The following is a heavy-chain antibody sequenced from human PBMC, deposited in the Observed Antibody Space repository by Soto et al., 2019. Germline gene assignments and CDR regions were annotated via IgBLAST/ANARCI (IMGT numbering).Heavy chain of an antibody. J-gene: IGHJ6*02. CDR2: IIPISDTT. CDR3: ARSQGSSTSLEIYYYYYYGMDV. CDR1: GGTFSSYA. D-gene: IGHD2-2*01. Sequence: QVQLVQSGAEVKKPGSSVKVSCKASGGTFSSYAISWVRHSPGQWLDWMGGIIPISDTTNYAQKFQGRVTITADESTSTAYMELSSLRSEDTAVYYCARSQGSSTSLEIYYYYYYGMDVWGQGTTVTVSS. V-gene: IGHV1-69*01.